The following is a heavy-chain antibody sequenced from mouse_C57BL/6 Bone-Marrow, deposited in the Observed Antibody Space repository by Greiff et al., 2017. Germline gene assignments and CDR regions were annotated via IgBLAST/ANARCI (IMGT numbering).Heavy chain of an antibody. D-gene: IGHD1-1*01. CDR2: ISNLAYSI. CDR1: GFTFSDYG. J-gene: IGHJ1*03. CDR3: ARHDYYYGSSYGWYFDV. Sequence: EVKLMESGGGLVQPGGSLKLSCAASGFTFSDYGMAWVRQAPRKGPEWVAFISNLAYSIYYADTVTGRFTISRENAKNTLYLEMSSLRSEDTAMYYCARHDYYYGSSYGWYFDVWGTGTTVTVSS. V-gene: IGHV5-15*01.